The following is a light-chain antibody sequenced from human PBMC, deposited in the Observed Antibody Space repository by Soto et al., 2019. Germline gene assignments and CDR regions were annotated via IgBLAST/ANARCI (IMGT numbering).Light chain of an antibody. CDR1: QSVSSN. V-gene: IGKV3-15*01. Sequence: EIVMTQSPATLSVSPGERATLSCRASQSVSSNLPWNQQKPGQAPRLLIYGASTRATGIPARFSGSGSGTEFTLTISSLQSEDFAFYYCQQYNNWPPLTFGGGTKVEIK. J-gene: IGKJ4*01. CDR2: GAS. CDR3: QQYNNWPPLT.